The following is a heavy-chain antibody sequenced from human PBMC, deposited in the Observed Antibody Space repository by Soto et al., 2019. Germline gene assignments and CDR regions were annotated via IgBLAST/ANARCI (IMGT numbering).Heavy chain of an antibody. CDR3: ARVPSPFDYYYAMDV. D-gene: IGHD3-16*01. J-gene: IGHJ6*02. Sequence: LSLTCTVSGDSISSGNKYWSWIRQPPGKGLEWIGYIYSSGSIYYNPSLKSRLSISLHTSDNQFSLKFDSVTDADSAVYYCARVPSPFDYYYAMDVWGHGTTVTVSS. V-gene: IGHV4-30-4*01. CDR2: IYSSGSI. CDR1: GDSISSGNKY.